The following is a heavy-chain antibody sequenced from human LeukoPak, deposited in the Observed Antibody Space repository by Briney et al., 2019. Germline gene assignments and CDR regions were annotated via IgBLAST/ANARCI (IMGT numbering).Heavy chain of an antibody. CDR3: ASAPIVVVPAAIPEYFQH. V-gene: IGHV3-21*01. CDR2: ISSSSSYI. Sequence: GGSLRLSCAASGFTVSSNYMNWVRQAPGKGLEWVSSISSSSSYIYYADSVKGRFTISRDNAKNSLYLQMNSLRAEDTAVYYCASAPIVVVPAAIPEYFQHWGQGTLVTVSS. J-gene: IGHJ1*01. D-gene: IGHD2-2*01. CDR1: GFTVSSNY.